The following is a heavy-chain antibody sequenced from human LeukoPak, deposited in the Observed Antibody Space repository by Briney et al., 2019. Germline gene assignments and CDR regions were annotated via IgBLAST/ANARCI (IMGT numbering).Heavy chain of an antibody. Sequence: PGRSLRLSCAASGFTFISYGMHWVRQAPGKGLEWVAVILYDGSNKYNADSVKGRFTISRDNSQNTLYLQMDRHRAEEEAVYYCAGSVRGSSWYYYFDYWGQGTLVTVSS. D-gene: IGHD6-13*01. CDR2: ILYDGSNK. V-gene: IGHV3-33*01. CDR3: AGSVRGSSWYYYFDY. J-gene: IGHJ4*02. CDR1: GFTFISYG.